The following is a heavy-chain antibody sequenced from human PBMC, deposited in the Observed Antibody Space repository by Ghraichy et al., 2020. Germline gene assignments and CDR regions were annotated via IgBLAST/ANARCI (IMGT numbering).Heavy chain of an antibody. Sequence: GGSLRLSCAASGFTFSSYWMSWVRQAPGKGLEWVANIKQDGSEKYYVDSVKGRFTISRDNAKNSLYLQMNSLRAEDTAVYYCATGGYSSSWYTDAFDIWGQGTMVTVSS. CDR2: IKQDGSEK. D-gene: IGHD6-13*01. CDR1: GFTFSSYW. V-gene: IGHV3-7*01. CDR3: ATGGYSSSWYTDAFDI. J-gene: IGHJ3*02.